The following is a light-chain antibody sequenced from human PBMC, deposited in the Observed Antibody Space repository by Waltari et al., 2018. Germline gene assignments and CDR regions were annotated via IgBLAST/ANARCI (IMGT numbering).Light chain of an antibody. V-gene: IGLV8-61*01. CDR3: ALYMGSGIWV. Sequence: QPVVTQDPSLSVSPGGDVTPTCTLSSDPGSTTSSSTWYQQTPGQPPRTLVYKGNARSSGVPDRFSGSILGNTAALTITGAQADDESDYYCALYMGSGIWVFGGGTKLTVL. J-gene: IGLJ3*02. CDR2: KGN. CDR1: SDPGSTTSS.